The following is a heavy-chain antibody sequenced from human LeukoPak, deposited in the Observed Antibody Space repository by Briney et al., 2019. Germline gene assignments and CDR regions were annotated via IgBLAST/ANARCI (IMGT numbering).Heavy chain of an antibody. Sequence: SQTLSLTCAISEDSVSSNSATWNWIRQSPSRGLEWLGRTYYRSKWYNEYAESVKSRMAINPDTSKNQFSLQLNSVAPADTAVYYCAAGHNFDYWGQGTLVTVSS. D-gene: IGHD6-19*01. CDR2: TYYRSKWYN. CDR1: EDSVSSNSAT. J-gene: IGHJ4*02. V-gene: IGHV6-1*01. CDR3: AAGHNFDY.